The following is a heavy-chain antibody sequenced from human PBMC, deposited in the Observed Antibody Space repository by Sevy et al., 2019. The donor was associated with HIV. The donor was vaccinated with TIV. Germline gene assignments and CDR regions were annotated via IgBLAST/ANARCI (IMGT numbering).Heavy chain of an antibody. CDR1: GFTFSSYE. V-gene: IGHV3-33*08. CDR3: ARGRDYGNFDY. CDR2: IWYDGSNK. J-gene: IGHJ4*02. D-gene: IGHD4-17*01. Sequence: GGSLRLSCAASGFTFSSYEMNWVRQAPGKGLEWVALIWYDGSNKYYADSVKGRFTISRDNSKNTLYLQMNSLRAEDTAVYYCARGRDYGNFDYWGQGTLVTVSS.